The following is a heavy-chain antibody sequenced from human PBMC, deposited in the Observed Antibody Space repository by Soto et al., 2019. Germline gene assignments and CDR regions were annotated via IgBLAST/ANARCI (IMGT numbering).Heavy chain of an antibody. CDR3: ARTSAAGKYYYGMDV. CDR1: GYSFTSYW. D-gene: IGHD6-13*01. CDR2: IYPGDSDT. Sequence: EVQLVQSGAEVKKPGESLKISCKGSGYSFTSYWIGWVRQMPGKGLEWMGIIYPGDSDTRYTPSFQGQVTISADKSISTAYLQWSSLKASDTAMYYCARTSAAGKYYYGMDVWGQGTTVTVSS. J-gene: IGHJ6*02. V-gene: IGHV5-51*01.